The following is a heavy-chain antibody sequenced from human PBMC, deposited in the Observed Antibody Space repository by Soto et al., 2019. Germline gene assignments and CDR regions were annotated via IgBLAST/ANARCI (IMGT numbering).Heavy chain of an antibody. J-gene: IGHJ4*02. V-gene: IGHV1-46*01. CDR2: INPSGGST. D-gene: IGHD3-3*01. CDR3: ARGTSVGSTIFGVDYFDY. CDR1: GYTFTSYY. Sequence: GASVKVSCKASGYTFTSYYMHWVRQAPGQGLEWMGIINPSGGSTSYAQKFQGRVTMTRDTSTSTVYMELSSLRSEDTAVYYCARGTSVGSTIFGVDYFDYWGQGTLVTVSS.